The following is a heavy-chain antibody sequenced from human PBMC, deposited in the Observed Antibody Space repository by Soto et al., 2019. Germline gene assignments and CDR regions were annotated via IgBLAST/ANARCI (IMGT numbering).Heavy chain of an antibody. Sequence: SETLSLTCAVYGGSFSGYYWSWIRQPPGKGLEWIGEINHSGSTNYNPSLKSRVTISVDTSKNQFSLKLSSVTAADTAVYYCARGRMSEIVVVPAANWFDPWGQGTLVTVSS. D-gene: IGHD2-2*01. J-gene: IGHJ5*02. CDR1: GGSFSGYY. CDR3: ARGRMSEIVVVPAANWFDP. CDR2: INHSGST. V-gene: IGHV4-34*01.